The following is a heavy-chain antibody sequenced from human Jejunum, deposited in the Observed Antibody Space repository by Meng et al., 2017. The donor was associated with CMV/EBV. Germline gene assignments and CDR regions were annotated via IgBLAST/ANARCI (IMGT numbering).Heavy chain of an antibody. Sequence: GFALSTDGISGVLQDHGAGLEWVSSISPSGSYKYYADSVKGRLTISRKNAKNSVHLDMNSLRAEDTAVYYCARLEHLAAGGFFDYWGQGTPVTVSS. CDR3: ARLEHLAAGGFFDY. D-gene: IGHD6-13*01. J-gene: IGHJ4*02. CDR1: GFALSTDG. CDR2: ISPSGSYK. V-gene: IGHV3-21*06.